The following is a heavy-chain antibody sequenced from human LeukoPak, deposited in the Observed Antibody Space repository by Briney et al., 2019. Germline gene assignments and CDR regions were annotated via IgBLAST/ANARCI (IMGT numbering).Heavy chain of an antibody. J-gene: IGHJ4*02. Sequence: ASVKVSCKASGYTFTGYHVHWVRQAPGQGLEWVGRINPNSGVTNYAQKFQDRVTMARDTSITTAYMELSGLRSDDTAMYYCTRTWGTGACKSGNCYNPDFDFWGQGTLVSVSS. D-gene: IGHD2-2*02. CDR1: GYTFTGYH. V-gene: IGHV1-2*06. CDR2: INPNSGVT. CDR3: TRTWGTGACKSGNCYNPDFDF.